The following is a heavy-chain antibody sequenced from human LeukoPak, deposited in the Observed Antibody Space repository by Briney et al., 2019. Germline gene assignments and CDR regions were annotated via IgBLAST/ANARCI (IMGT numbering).Heavy chain of an antibody. J-gene: IGHJ4*02. Sequence: SCKASGYTFTSYDINWVRQAPGKGLEWVSGISPGGEIPYYADSVKGRFTISRDNSKDTVSLQMHSLRAEDTATYYCAKDDGWLHYYHWGQGTLVTVSS. D-gene: IGHD3-10*01. CDR3: AKDDGWLHYYH. V-gene: IGHV3-23*01. CDR1: GYTFTSYD. CDR2: ISPGGEIP.